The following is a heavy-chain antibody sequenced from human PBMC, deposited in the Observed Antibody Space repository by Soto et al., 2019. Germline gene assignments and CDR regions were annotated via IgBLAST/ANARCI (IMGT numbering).Heavy chain of an antibody. CDR1: RGSVSRYD. D-gene: IGHD2-2*01. CDR2: IYSHDDT. J-gene: IGHJ6*02. CDR3: SIQEASTSSRYICGMDV. Sequence: PTGTLALSCTVLRGSVSRYDFSWVRLRPGKGLEWIGAIYSHDDTNYNPSLRSRVTISVDTSKNEFSLRLNSVTAADTAVYYCSIQEASTSSRYICGMDVWGQVTTVT. V-gene: IGHV4-59*08.